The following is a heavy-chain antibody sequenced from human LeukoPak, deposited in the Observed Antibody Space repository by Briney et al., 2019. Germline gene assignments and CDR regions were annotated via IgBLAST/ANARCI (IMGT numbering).Heavy chain of an antibody. V-gene: IGHV1-18*01. D-gene: IGHD6-13*01. J-gene: IGHJ4*02. CDR3: ARDQDGSSWVDY. CDR2: ISAYNGNT. Sequence: ASVKVSCKASGYTLTSYGISWVRQASGQGLEWMGWISAYNGNTNYAQKLQGRVTMTTDKSTSTAYMELRSLRSDDTAVYYCARDQDGSSWVDYWGQGTLVTVSS. CDR1: GYTLTSYG.